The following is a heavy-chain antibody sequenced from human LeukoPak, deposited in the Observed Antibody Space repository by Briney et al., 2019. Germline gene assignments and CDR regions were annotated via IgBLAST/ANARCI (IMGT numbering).Heavy chain of an antibody. V-gene: IGHV3-74*01. J-gene: IGHJ4*02. CDR2: MNGDGSST. CDR1: GFTFSSYW. Sequence: GGSLRLSCAASGFTFSSYWMHWVRQAPGKGLVWVARMNGDGSSTYYADSVKGRFTISRDNSKNTLYLQMNSLRAEDTAVYYCAHGTMYQLDYWGQGTLVTVSS. D-gene: IGHD2-2*01. CDR3: AHGTMYQLDY.